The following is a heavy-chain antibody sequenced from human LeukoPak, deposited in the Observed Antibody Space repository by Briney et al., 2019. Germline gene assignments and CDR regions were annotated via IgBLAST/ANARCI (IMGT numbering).Heavy chain of an antibody. J-gene: IGHJ4*02. D-gene: IGHD6-6*01. CDR1: GASFSGYY. Sequence: SETLSLTCAVYGASFSGYYWSWIRQPPGKGLEWIGEINHSGSTNYNPSLKSRVTISVDTSKNQFSLKLSSVTAADTAVYYCARGESIAARRDWGQGTLVTVSS. CDR2: INHSGST. CDR3: ARGESIAARRD. V-gene: IGHV4-34*01.